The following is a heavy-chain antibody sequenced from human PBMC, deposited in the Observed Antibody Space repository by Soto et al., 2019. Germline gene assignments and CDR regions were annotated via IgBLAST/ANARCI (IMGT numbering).Heavy chain of an antibody. CDR2: ISAYNGNT. J-gene: IGHJ6*02. V-gene: IGHV1-18*04. D-gene: IGHD2-15*01. CDR1: GYTFTSYG. Sequence: ASVKVSCQASGYTFTSYGISGVRQAPGQGLEWMGWISAYNGNTNYAQQLQGRVTMTTDTSTSTAYIELRSLRSDDTAVYYCARGGGYYYYYYGMDVWGQGTTVTVSS. CDR3: ARGGGYYYYYYGMDV.